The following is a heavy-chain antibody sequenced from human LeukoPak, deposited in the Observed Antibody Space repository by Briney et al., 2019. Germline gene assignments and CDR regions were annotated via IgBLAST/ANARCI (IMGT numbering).Heavy chain of an antibody. CDR2: INPNSGGT. CDR3: ARGEGGIDYGDYAYYFDY. Sequence: ASVKVSCKASGYTITGYYMHWVRQAPGQGLEWMGWINPNSGGTNYAQKFQGRVTMTRDTSISTAYMELSRLRSDDTAVYYCARGEGGIDYGDYAYYFDYWGQGTLVTVSS. D-gene: IGHD4-17*01. V-gene: IGHV1-2*02. J-gene: IGHJ4*02. CDR1: GYTITGYY.